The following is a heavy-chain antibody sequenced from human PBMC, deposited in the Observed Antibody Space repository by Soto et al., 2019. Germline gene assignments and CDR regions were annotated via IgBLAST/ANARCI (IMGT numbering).Heavy chain of an antibody. CDR1: GGSFSGYY. J-gene: IGHJ4*02. CDR2: INHSGST. D-gene: IGHD2-8*02. CDR3: ARYKITGLFDY. V-gene: IGHV4-34*01. Sequence: QVQLQQWGAGLLKPSETLSLTCAVYGGSFSGYYWTWIRQPPGTGLEWFGEINHSGSTSYNPSLKSRVTISVDTSKNQFSLKLTSVTAADTAVYYCARYKITGLFDYWGQGTLVTVSS.